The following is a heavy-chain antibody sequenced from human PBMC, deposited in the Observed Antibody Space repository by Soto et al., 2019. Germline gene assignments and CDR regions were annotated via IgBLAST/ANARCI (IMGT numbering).Heavy chain of an antibody. J-gene: IGHJ5*02. CDR1: GGSISGVGCY. CDR2: IRHSGTT. D-gene: IGHD3-10*01. Sequence: QLQLQESGAGLVEPSQTLSLTCTVSGGSISGVGCYWGWMRQHPGTGLEWIGYIRHSGTTYYNPSLKSRLTISVVTSKTQFSLKLSSVTAADTAVYYCAMAWTAGDGWANWFDLWGQGTLVTVSS. V-gene: IGHV4-31*03. CDR3: AMAWTAGDGWANWFDL.